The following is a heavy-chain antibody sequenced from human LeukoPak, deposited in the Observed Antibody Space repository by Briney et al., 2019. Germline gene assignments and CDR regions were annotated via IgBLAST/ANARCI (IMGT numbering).Heavy chain of an antibody. V-gene: IGHV3-30*18. J-gene: IGHJ1*01. CDR3: AKSGDAGAEYFQH. Sequence: PRGSLRLSCAACGFTFNSPGMDCFRSAPTMALARLTVISYDGNNRYYADSVKGRFTISRDNSKNTLYLQMNSLRAEDTAVYYCAKSGDAGAEYFQHWGQGTLVTVSS. CDR1: GFTFNSPG. D-gene: IGHD4-17*01. CDR2: ISYDGNNR.